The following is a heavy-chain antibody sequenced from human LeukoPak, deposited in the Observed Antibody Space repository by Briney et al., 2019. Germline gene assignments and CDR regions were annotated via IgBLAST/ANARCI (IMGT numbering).Heavy chain of an antibody. Sequence: GGSLRLSCAASGFTFSSYAMSWVRQAPGKGLEWVSAISGSGGSTYYADSVKGRFTISRDNSKNTLYLQMNSLRAEDTAVYYCEKQHAWLRGYFDYWGQGTLVTVSS. CDR1: GFTFSSYA. CDR2: ISGSGGST. V-gene: IGHV3-23*01. D-gene: IGHD5-12*01. J-gene: IGHJ4*02. CDR3: EKQHAWLRGYFDY.